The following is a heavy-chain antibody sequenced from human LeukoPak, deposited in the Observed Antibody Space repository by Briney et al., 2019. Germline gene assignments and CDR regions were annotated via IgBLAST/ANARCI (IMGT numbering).Heavy chain of an antibody. V-gene: IGHV3-7*01. CDR1: GFTFSIYW. Sequence: GGSLRLSCAAYGFTFSIYWMSWVRQAPGKGLEWVANIKQDGSEKYYVDSVKGRFTISRDNAKNSLYLQMNSLRAEDTAVYYCARGKNWFDPWGQGTLVTVSS. CDR2: IKQDGSEK. CDR3: ARGKNWFDP. J-gene: IGHJ5*02.